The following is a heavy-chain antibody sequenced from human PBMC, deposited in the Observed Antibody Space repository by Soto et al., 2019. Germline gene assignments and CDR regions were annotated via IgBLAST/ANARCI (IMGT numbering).Heavy chain of an antibody. CDR1: GFTFSSYA. CDR3: AKHDYGAYKSYDI. J-gene: IGHJ3*02. D-gene: IGHD4-17*01. CDR2: IGLTTGDT. V-gene: IGHV3-23*01. Sequence: EVQLLESGGGLVQPGESLRVSCAASGFTFSSYAMTWVRQAPGKGLDWVSSIGLTTGDTYYADSVKGRFTVSRDNSKNALYLQMNCLRAEDTAIYYCAKHDYGAYKSYDIWGQGTMVTVSX.